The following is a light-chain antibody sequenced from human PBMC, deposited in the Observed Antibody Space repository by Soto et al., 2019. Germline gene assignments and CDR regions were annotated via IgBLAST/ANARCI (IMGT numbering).Light chain of an antibody. V-gene: IGKV3-15*01. CDR2: GAS. CDR3: QQGGT. Sequence: EIVMTQSPATLSVSPGERATLSCRASQSVSSNLAWYQQKPGQAPRLLIYGASTRATGIPARFSGSGSGTEFTLIISSLQSEDFAVYYCQQGGTFGQGTKVEIK. J-gene: IGKJ1*01. CDR1: QSVSSN.